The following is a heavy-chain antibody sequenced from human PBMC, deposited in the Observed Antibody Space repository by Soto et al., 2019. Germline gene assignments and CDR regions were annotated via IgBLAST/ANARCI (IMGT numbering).Heavy chain of an antibody. CDR2: IWYDGSNK. CDR1: GFTFSSYG. Sequence: QVQLVESGGGVVQPGRSLRLSCAASGFTFSSYGMHWVRQAPGKGLEWVAVIWYDGSNKYYADSVKGRFTISRDNSKNTLYLQMNSLRAEDTAVYYCARDKLLGSTVGYYCDYWGKGTLVTVSS. J-gene: IGHJ4*02. CDR3: ARDKLLGSTVGYYCDY. D-gene: IGHD2-15*01. V-gene: IGHV3-33*01.